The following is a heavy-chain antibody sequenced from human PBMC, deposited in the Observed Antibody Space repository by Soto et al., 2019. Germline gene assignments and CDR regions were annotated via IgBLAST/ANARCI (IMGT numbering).Heavy chain of an antibody. J-gene: IGHJ4*02. CDR2: INHSGST. V-gene: IGHV4-34*01. CDR1: GGSFSGYY. Sequence: PSETLSLTCAVYGGSFSGYYWSWIRQPPGKGLEWIGEINHSGSTNYNPSLKSRVTISVDTSKNQFSLKLSSVTAADTAVYYCARRSRSSEYYFDYWGQGTLVTV. D-gene: IGHD6-6*01. CDR3: ARRSRSSEYYFDY.